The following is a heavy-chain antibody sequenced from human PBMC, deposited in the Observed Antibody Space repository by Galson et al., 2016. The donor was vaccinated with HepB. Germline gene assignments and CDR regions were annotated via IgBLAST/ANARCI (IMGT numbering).Heavy chain of an antibody. CDR3: AREAEGYSHGWGMGY. CDR1: GFTFSSYE. CDR2: ISSSGYTI. D-gene: IGHD5-18*01. J-gene: IGHJ4*02. Sequence: SLRLSCAASGFTFSSYEMSWVRQAPGKGLEWVSYISSSGYTIYYADSVKGRFTISRDNAKNSVYLQMNSLGVEDTAVYYCAREAEGYSHGWGMGYWGQGTLVTVSS. V-gene: IGHV3-48*03.